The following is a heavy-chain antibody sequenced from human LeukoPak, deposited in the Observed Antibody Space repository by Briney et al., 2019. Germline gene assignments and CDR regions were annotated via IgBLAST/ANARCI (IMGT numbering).Heavy chain of an antibody. D-gene: IGHD3-9*01. Sequence: ASVKVSCKASGYTFTGYYMHWVRQAPGQGLEWMGRINPNSGGTNYAQKFQGRVTMTRDTSISTAYMELSRLRSDDTAVYCCASSILGDILTGYYIYAFDIWGQGTMVTVSS. CDR3: ASSILGDILTGYYIYAFDI. V-gene: IGHV1-2*06. CDR1: GYTFTGYY. J-gene: IGHJ3*02. CDR2: INPNSGGT.